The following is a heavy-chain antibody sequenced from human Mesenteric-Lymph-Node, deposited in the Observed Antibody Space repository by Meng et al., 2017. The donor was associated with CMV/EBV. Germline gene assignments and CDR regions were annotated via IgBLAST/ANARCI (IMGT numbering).Heavy chain of an antibody. D-gene: IGHD2/OR15-2a*01. J-gene: IGHJ4*02. Sequence: GESLKISCAGSGFSFSDYDMHWVRQAPGKGLEWVAFIRYDGNNKYYGDSVKGRFTISRDNSKNTLYLQMNSLRAEDTALYYCATNPEGSEYSYYFDYWGQGTLVTVSS. CDR2: IRYDGNNK. CDR1: GFSFSDYD. CDR3: ATNPEGSEYSYYFDY. V-gene: IGHV3-30*02.